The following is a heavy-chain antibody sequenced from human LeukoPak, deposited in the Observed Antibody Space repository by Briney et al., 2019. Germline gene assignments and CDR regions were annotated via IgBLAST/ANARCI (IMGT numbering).Heavy chain of an antibody. CDR1: GYTFTGYY. V-gene: IGHV1-2*02. Sequence: ASVKVSCKASGYTFTGYYMHWVRQAPGQGLEWMGWINPNSGGTNYAQKFQGRVTMTRDTSISTAYMELSRLRSEDMAVYYCARTGLTYYYDSSGPLDYWGQGTLVTVSS. CDR3: ARTGLTYYYDSSGPLDY. CDR2: INPNSGGT. D-gene: IGHD3-22*01. J-gene: IGHJ4*02.